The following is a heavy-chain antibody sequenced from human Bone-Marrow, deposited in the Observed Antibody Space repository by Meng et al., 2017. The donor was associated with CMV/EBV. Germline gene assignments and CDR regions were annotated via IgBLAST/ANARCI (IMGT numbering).Heavy chain of an antibody. J-gene: IGHJ4*02. CDR1: GFTFSSYS. V-gene: IGHV3-48*04. Sequence: GGSLRLSCAASGFTFSSYSMNWVRQAPGKGLEWVSYISSSSSTIYYADSVKGRFTISRDNAKNSLYLQMNSLRAEDTAVYYCARDRGGVYYDSSGFVDYWGQGTLVTVSS. CDR3: ARDRGGVYYDSSGFVDY. D-gene: IGHD3-22*01. CDR2: ISSSSSTI.